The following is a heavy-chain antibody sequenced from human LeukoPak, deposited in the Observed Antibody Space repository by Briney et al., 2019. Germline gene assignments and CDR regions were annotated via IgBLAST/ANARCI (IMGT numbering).Heavy chain of an antibody. CDR3: ARGSGYCSGGICYLLDY. V-gene: IGHV1-18*01. CDR1: GYTFTNYG. CDR2: VNPDTGNT. J-gene: IGHJ4*02. D-gene: IGHD2-15*01. Sequence: ASVKVSFKAFGYTFTNYGISWVRQAPGQGLEWTGWVNPDTGNTNYAQKLQGRVTMTTDTSTSAVYMELRSLRSDDTALYYCARGSGYCSGGICYLLDYWGQGTLVTVSS.